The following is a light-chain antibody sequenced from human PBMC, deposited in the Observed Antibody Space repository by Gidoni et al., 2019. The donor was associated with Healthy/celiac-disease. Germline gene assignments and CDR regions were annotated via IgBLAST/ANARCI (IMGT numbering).Light chain of an antibody. V-gene: IGKV3-11*01. J-gene: IGKJ3*01. Sequence: EIVLTQSPATLSLSPGERATLSCRSSQSVSSYLAWYQQKPGQAPRLLIYDASNRATGIPARFSGSGSGTDFTLTICSLEPEDFAVYYCQQRSNWPPFTFGPXTNVDIK. CDR2: DAS. CDR1: QSVSSY. CDR3: QQRSNWPPFT.